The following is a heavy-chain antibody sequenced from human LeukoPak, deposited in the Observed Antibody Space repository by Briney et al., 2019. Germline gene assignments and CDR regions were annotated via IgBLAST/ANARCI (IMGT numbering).Heavy chain of an antibody. V-gene: IGHV3-23*01. J-gene: IGHJ6*03. Sequence: PGGSLRLSCAASGFTFSSYGMSWVRQAPGKGLEWVSAISGSGGSTYYADSVKGRFTISRDNSKNTLYLQMNSLRAEDTAVYYCARGRGDYGSRYYYMDVWGKGTTVTISS. CDR2: ISGSGGST. CDR3: ARGRGDYGSRYYYMDV. D-gene: IGHD4/OR15-4a*01. CDR1: GFTFSSYG.